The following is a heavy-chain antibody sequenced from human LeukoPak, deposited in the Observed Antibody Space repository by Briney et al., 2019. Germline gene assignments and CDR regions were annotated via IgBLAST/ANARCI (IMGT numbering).Heavy chain of an antibody. CDR1: GFTVSSNY. Sequence: GGSLRLSCAASGFTVSSNYMSWVRQAPGKGLEWVSAIYSGGRTYYADSVKARFTISRDNSKNTLYLQMNSLRAEDTAVYYCASRGTGDCARVDGMDVWGQGTTVTVSS. CDR2: IYSGGRT. J-gene: IGHJ6*01. V-gene: IGHV3-66*01. D-gene: IGHD7-27*01. CDR3: ASRGTGDCARVDGMDV.